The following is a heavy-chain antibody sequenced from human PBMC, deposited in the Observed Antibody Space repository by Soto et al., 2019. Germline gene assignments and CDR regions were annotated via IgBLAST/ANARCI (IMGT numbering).Heavy chain of an antibody. J-gene: IGHJ4*02. D-gene: IGHD2-15*01. CDR3: SRDREDIPFDY. Sequence: QVQLVQSGAEVKKPGASVKVSCKASGYTFTSYYMHWVRQAPGQGLEWMGIINPSGGSTSYAQKFQGRVTMTRDTSTSTVYMELSSLRSEDTAVYCCSRDREDIPFDYWGQGTLVTVSS. CDR1: GYTFTSYY. CDR2: INPSGGST. V-gene: IGHV1-46*01.